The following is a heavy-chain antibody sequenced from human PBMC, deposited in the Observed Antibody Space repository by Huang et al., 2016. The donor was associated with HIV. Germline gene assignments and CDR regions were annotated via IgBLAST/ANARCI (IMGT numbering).Heavy chain of an antibody. CDR3: ARRSYDILTGYYQFDY. V-gene: IGHV1-3*01. J-gene: IGHJ4*02. CDR2: INAGNGNT. Sequence: QVQLVQSGAEVKKPGASVKVSCKASGYIFISYAMHWVRQAPGQRLEWMGWINAGNGNTKYSQKFQGRVTITRYTSASTVYMELSSLRSEDTAVYYCARRSYDILTGYYQFDYWGQGTLVTVSS. CDR1: GYIFISYA. D-gene: IGHD3-9*01.